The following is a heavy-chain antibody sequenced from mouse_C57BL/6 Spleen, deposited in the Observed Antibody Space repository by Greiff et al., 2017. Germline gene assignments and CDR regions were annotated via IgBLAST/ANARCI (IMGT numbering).Heavy chain of an antibody. V-gene: IGHV1-52*01. D-gene: IGHD1-1*01. CDR1: GYTFTSYW. CDR2: IDPSDSET. Sequence: QVQLQQPGAELVRPGSSVKLSCKASGYTFTSYWMHWVKQRPIQGLEWIGNIDPSDSETHYNQKFKDKATLTVDKSSSTAYMQLSSLTSEDAAVYYCARSLITTVVDYWGQGTTLTVSS. CDR3: ARSLITTVVDY. J-gene: IGHJ2*01.